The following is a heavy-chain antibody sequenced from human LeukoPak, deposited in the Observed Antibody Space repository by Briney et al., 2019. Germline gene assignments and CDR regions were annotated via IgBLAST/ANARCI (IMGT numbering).Heavy chain of an antibody. CDR1: GGSFSGYY. V-gene: IGHV4-34*01. D-gene: IGHD2-2*01. CDR2: INHSGST. CDR3: ARGWGSTSCSDY. J-gene: IGHJ4*02. Sequence: SETLSLTCAVYGGSFSGYYWSWIRQPPGKGLEWIGEINHSGSTNYNPSLKSRLTISVDTSKNQFSLKLSSVTAADTAVYYCARGWGSTSCSDYWGQGTLVTVSS.